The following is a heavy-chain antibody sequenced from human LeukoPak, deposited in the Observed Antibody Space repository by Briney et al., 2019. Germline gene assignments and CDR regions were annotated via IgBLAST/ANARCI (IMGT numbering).Heavy chain of an antibody. CDR2: INPNSGGT. J-gene: IGHJ3*02. CDR3: ARDGGDGYSRDSFDI. V-gene: IGHV1-2*02. CDR1: GYTFTSYY. Sequence: ASVKVSCKASGYTFTSYYMHWVRQAPGQGLEWMGGINPNSGGTNYAQKFQGRVTITRDTSINTAYLELSRLRADDTAVYYCARDGGDGYSRDSFDIWGQGTMVTVSS. D-gene: IGHD5-24*01.